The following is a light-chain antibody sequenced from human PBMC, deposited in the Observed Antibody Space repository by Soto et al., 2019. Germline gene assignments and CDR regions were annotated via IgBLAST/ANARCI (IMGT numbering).Light chain of an antibody. V-gene: IGKV1-39*01. Sequence: DIQMTQSPSSLSASIGDRLIITCRTSQGVSTFLNWYRQKAGEAPRLLIYTASSLQSGVTSRFSGGGSGTEFTLTINSLQPEDFGTYFCQQSYSSPFTFAPGTRVDVK. CDR3: QQSYSSPFT. J-gene: IGKJ3*01. CDR1: QGVSTF. CDR2: TAS.